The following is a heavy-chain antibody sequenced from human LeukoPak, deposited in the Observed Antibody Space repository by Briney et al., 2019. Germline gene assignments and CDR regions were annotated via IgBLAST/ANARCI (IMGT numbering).Heavy chain of an antibody. CDR3: ANSRSGSANWALQIFDN. Sequence: PGGSLRLSCAASGFTVSSNYMSWVRQAPGKGLEWVSVIYSGGSTYYADSVKGRFTISRDNSKNTLYLQMNSLRAEDTAVYYCANSRSGSANWALQIFDNWGQGALVTVSS. V-gene: IGHV3-53*01. CDR2: IYSGGST. CDR1: GFTVSSNY. J-gene: IGHJ4*02. D-gene: IGHD1-1*01.